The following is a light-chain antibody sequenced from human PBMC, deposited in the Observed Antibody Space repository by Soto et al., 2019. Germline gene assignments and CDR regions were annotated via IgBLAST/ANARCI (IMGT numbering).Light chain of an antibody. CDR3: QQYNNYSSIT. V-gene: IGKV1-5*01. J-gene: IGKJ5*01. Sequence: DIQMTQSPSTLSASIGDRVTITCRASQTISTWLAWYQQKSGKAPNLLIYDASTLESGVPSRFSGSGSGTKFTLTITSLQPDDFATYYCQQYNNYSSITFGQGTRLEIK. CDR1: QTISTW. CDR2: DAS.